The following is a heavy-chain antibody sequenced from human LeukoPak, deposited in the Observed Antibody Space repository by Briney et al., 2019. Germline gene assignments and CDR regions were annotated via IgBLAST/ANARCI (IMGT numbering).Heavy chain of an antibody. CDR2: ISYDGSNK. J-gene: IGHJ4*02. Sequence: GGSLPLSRAASGFTFSSYAMHWVRQAPGKGLEWVAVISYDGSNKYYADSVKGRFTISRDNSKNTLYLQMNSLRAEDTAVYYCARGVVVTVPPNYWGQATVVADCS. CDR3: ARGVVVTVPPNY. V-gene: IGHV3-30-3*01. CDR1: GFTFSSYA. D-gene: IGHD2-21*02.